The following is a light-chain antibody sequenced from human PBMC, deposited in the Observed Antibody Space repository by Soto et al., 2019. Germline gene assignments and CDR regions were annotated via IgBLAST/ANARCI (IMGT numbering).Light chain of an antibody. CDR3: CSFAGGGTPVL. V-gene: IGLV2-8*01. Sequence: QSALTQPPSASGSLGQSVTISCTGTSSDVGGYNYVSWHQQHPGKAPNLMIYEVTKRPSGVPDRFSGSKSGNTASLPVSGLQAYDEADYYCCSFAGGGTPVLFGGGTKLTVL. CDR2: EVT. J-gene: IGLJ2*01. CDR1: SSDVGGYNY.